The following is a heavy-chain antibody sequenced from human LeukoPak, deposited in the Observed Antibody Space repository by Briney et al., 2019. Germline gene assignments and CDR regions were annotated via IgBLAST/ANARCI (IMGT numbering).Heavy chain of an antibody. D-gene: IGHD2-2*01. CDR1: GYTFTSYY. CDR3: ARGYCSSTSCYEPPRY. CDR2: INPSCGST. V-gene: IGHV1-46*01. Sequence: ASVKVSCKASGYTFTSYYMHWVRQARGQGLDGMGIINPSCGSTSYAQKFQGRVTLTRDTSTSTVYMELSSLRSEDTAVYNCARGYCSSTSCYEPPRYWGQGTLVTVSS. J-gene: IGHJ4*02.